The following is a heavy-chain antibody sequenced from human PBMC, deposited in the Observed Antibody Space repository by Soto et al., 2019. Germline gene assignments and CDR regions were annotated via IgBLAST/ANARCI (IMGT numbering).Heavy chain of an antibody. Sequence: QVQLVESGGGVVQPGRSLRLSCAASGFTFSSFGMHWVRQAPGKGLEWVAVASYDGSYKYYADSVKGRFTISRDNSKNTLYLQMNILRAEDTAVYYCAKERSVVATTPDFDYWGQGTLVIVSS. CDR3: AKERSVVATTPDFDY. D-gene: IGHD5-12*01. V-gene: IGHV3-30*18. CDR1: GFTFSSFG. CDR2: ASYDGSYK. J-gene: IGHJ4*02.